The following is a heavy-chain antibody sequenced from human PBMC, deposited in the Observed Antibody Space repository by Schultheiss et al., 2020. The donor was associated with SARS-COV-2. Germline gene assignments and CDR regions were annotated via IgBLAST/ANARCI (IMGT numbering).Heavy chain of an antibody. J-gene: IGHJ3*02. Sequence: GESLKISCAASGFTFSDYYMSWIRQAPGKGLEWVSAISGSGGSTYYADSMKGRFTISRDNSKNTLYLQMNSLRAEDTAVYYCARVRQFLHAFDIWGQGTKVTVSS. CDR1: GFTFSDYY. CDR2: ISGSGGST. D-gene: IGHD2/OR15-2a*01. V-gene: IGHV3-23*01. CDR3: ARVRQFLHAFDI.